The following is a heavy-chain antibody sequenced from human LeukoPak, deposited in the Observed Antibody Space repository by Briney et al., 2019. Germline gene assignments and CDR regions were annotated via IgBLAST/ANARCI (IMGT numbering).Heavy chain of an antibody. CDR2: IWYDGSNK. J-gene: IGHJ4*02. D-gene: IGHD6-13*01. Sequence: PGGSLRLACAASGFTFSSYGMHWVRQAPGKGLEWVAVIWYDGSNKYYADSVKGRFTISRDNSKNTLYLQMNSLRAEDTAVYYCARAYSSSWYLDYWGQGTLVTVSS. CDR1: GFTFSSYG. CDR3: ARAYSSSWYLDY. V-gene: IGHV3-33*01.